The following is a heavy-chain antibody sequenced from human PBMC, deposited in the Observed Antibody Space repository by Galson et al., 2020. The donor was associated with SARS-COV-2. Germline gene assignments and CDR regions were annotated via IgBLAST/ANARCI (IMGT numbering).Heavy chain of an antibody. J-gene: IGHJ4*02. CDR2: ISYSEST. Sequence: SEPLSLTCAVYGDSINSKSYYWGWLRQPPGKRPEWIGSISYSESTYYNPSLKSRVTMSVDTSENQFSLKLGSLTAADTAVYYCAVSAWYDPQHFDYWGQGTLVTVSS. D-gene: IGHD6-19*01. CDR3: AVSAWYDPQHFDY. CDR1: GDSINSKSYY. V-gene: IGHV4-39*01.